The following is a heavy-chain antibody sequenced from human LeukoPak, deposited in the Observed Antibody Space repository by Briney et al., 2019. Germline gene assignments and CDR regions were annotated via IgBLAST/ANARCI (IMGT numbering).Heavy chain of an antibody. Sequence: GGSLRLSCAASGFTFSSYWMSWVRQAPGKGLEWVANIKQDGSEKYYVDSVKGRFTISRDNAKNSLYLQMNSLRVEDTAVYYCARERNKWLSKRVYSFDPWGQGTLVTVSS. CDR1: GFTFSSYW. D-gene: IGHD3-22*01. V-gene: IGHV3-7*03. CDR2: IKQDGSEK. CDR3: ARERNKWLSKRVYSFDP. J-gene: IGHJ5*02.